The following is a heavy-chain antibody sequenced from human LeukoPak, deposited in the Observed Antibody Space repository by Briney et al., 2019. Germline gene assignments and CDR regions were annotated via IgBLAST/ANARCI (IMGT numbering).Heavy chain of an antibody. V-gene: IGHV4-30-4*01. CDR3: ARYIVVVVVATPNAFDI. Sequence: SQTPSLTCTVSGGSISSGDYYWSWIRQPPGKGLEWIGYIYYSGSTYYNPSLKSRVTISVDTSKNQFSLKLSSVTAADTAVYYCARYIVVVVVATPNAFDIWGQGTMVTVSS. CDR1: GGSISSGDYY. CDR2: IYYSGST. J-gene: IGHJ3*02. D-gene: IGHD2-15*01.